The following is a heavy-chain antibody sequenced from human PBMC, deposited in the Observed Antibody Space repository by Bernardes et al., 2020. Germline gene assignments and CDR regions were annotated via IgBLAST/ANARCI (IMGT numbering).Heavy chain of an antibody. Sequence: GGSLSLSCEASGFTFSDPNRNWVRQSPGKGLEWISNITSPTSSLTSTSSTVYYADSVTGRFTIYRDNAKNSVYLQMHSLRVQDTAVYYCARDGCYGDYKRVDYWGQGALVPVSS. CDR1: GFTFSDPN. CDR2: LTSTSSTV. CDR3: ARDGCYGDYKRVDY. V-gene: IGHV3-21*01. D-gene: IGHD4-17*01. J-gene: IGHJ4*02.